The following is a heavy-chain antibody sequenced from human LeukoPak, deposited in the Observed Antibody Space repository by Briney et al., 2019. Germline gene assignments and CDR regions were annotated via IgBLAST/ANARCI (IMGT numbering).Heavy chain of an antibody. CDR1: GGTFSSYA. Sequence: ASVKVSCKASGGTFSSYAISWVRQAPGQGLEWMGGIIPIFGTANYAQKFQGRVTITTDESTSTAYMELSSLRSEDTAVYYCARGGYCSGSSCYGSAFDIWGQGTMVTVSS. J-gene: IGHJ3*02. V-gene: IGHV1-69*05. CDR3: ARGGYCSGSSCYGSAFDI. CDR2: IIPIFGTA. D-gene: IGHD2-15*01.